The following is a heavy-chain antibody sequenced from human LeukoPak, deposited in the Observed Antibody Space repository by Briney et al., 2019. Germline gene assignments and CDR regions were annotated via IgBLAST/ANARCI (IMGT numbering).Heavy chain of an antibody. Sequence: SVKVSCKASGGTFSSYAISWVRQAPGQGLEWMGGIIPIFGTANYAQKFQGRVTITADESTSTAYMELSSLRSEDTAVHYCARILIAAAETPETYYYYGMDVWGQGTTVTVSS. CDR2: IIPIFGTA. J-gene: IGHJ6*02. CDR3: ARILIAAAETPETYYYYGMDV. D-gene: IGHD6-13*01. CDR1: GGTFSSYA. V-gene: IGHV1-69*13.